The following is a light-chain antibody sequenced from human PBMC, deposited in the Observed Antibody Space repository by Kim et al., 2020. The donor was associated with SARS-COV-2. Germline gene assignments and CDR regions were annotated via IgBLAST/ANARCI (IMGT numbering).Light chain of an antibody. CDR3: QQYNNWPPYT. CDR1: QSVNSN. V-gene: IGKV3-15*01. CDR2: GAS. J-gene: IGKJ2*01. Sequence: GSPGGRATLSCRASQSVNSNLAWYQQEPGQAPRLLIYGASTRATGIPTRFSGSGSGTEFTLTISSLQSEDFAVYYCQQYNNWPPYTFGQGTKLEI.